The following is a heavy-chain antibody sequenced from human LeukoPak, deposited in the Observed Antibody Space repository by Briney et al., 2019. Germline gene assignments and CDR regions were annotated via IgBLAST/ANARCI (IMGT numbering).Heavy chain of an antibody. D-gene: IGHD3/OR15-3a*01. V-gene: IGHV3-23*05. Sequence: GGSLGLSCAASGFNFRSFGMTWVRQAPGKGLEWVSGIYTSGRTRYADAVEGRFTISRDNSKNTVYLQMHSLRVEDSAVYYCAHLVWGYVGGLDAWGQGTTVTVSS. CDR3: AHLVWGYVGGLDA. CDR2: IYTSGRT. J-gene: IGHJ6*02. CDR1: GFNFRSFG.